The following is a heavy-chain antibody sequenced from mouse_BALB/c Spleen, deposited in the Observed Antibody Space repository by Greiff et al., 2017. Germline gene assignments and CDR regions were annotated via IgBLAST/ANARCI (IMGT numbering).Heavy chain of an antibody. CDR1: GFTFSSYG. CDR3: AREYGNPLYAMDY. CDR2: INSNGGST. Sequence: EVHLVESGGGLVQPGGSLKLSCAASGFTFSSYGMSWVRQTPDKRLELVATINSNGGSTYYPDSVKGRFTISRDNAKNTLYLQMSSLKSEDTAMYYCAREYGNPLYAMDYWGQGTSVTVSS. J-gene: IGHJ4*01. V-gene: IGHV5-6-3*01. D-gene: IGHD2-10*02.